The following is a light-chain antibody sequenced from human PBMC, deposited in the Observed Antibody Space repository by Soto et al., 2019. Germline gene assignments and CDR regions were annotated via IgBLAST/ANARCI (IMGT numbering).Light chain of an antibody. CDR2: KVS. CDR3: IQRNNRPTT. CDR1: HSLVYSDGNTY. J-gene: IGKJ5*01. V-gene: IGKV2-30*01. Sequence: DVVMTQSPLSLPVTLGQPASISCKSSHSLVYSDGNTYLNWFQQRPGQSPRRLIYKVSNRDSGVPERFSGSGSGTDFALNISRVEAEAVGVYYCIQRNNRPTTFGQGTRLEIK.